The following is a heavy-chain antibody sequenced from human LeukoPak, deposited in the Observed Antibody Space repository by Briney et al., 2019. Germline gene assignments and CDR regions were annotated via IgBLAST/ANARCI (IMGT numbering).Heavy chain of an antibody. V-gene: IGHV1-2*02. CDR1: GGTFSSYA. CDR3: ARGSYCGGDCRGRFDP. D-gene: IGHD2-21*01. J-gene: IGHJ5*02. Sequence: ASVKVSCKASGGTFSSYAISWVRQAPGQGLEWMGWINPNSGGTNYAQKFQGRVTMTRDTSISTAYMELSRLRSDDTAVYYCARGSYCGGDCRGRFDPWGQGTLVTVSS. CDR2: INPNSGGT.